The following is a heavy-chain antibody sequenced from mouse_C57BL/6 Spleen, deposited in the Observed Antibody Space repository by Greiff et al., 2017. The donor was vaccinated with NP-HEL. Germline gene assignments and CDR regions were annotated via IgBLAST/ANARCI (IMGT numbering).Heavy chain of an antibody. CDR2: IHPNSGST. Sequence: VQLQQPGAELVKPGASVKLSCKASGYTFTSYWMHWVKQRPGQGLEWIGMIHPNSGSTNYNEKFKSKATLTVDKSSSTAYMQLSSLTSEDSAVYYCARDYGSSYGYAKDYWGQGTSVTVSS. D-gene: IGHD1-1*01. J-gene: IGHJ4*01. V-gene: IGHV1-64*01. CDR1: GYTFTSYW. CDR3: ARDYGSSYGYAKDY.